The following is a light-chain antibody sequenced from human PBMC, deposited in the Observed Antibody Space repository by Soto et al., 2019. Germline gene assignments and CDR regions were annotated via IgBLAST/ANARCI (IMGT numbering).Light chain of an antibody. J-gene: IGKJ1*01. CDR2: GAS. Sequence: EIVLTQSPGTLSLSPGERATLSCRASQSVTNTYLAWYQQKPGQAPRLLIHGASSRATGIPDRFSGSGSGTDFALTISRLEPEDFAVYYCQQYATSPRTFGQGTKVEIK. V-gene: IGKV3-20*01. CDR3: QQYATSPRT. CDR1: QSVTNTY.